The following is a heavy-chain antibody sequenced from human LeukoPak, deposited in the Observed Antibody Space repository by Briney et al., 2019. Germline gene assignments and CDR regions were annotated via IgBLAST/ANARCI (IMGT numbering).Heavy chain of an antibody. Sequence: QSGGSLRLSCAASGFTFTTYAMSWVRQAPGKGLEWVSAISGSGDSTYYADSVKGRFTISRDNSTNTLYLQVNSLRAEDTAVYYCAKAHYIHFLDYWGQGTLVTVSS. D-gene: IGHD2/OR15-2a*01. V-gene: IGHV3-23*01. CDR3: AKAHYIHFLDY. CDR1: GFTFTTYA. J-gene: IGHJ4*02. CDR2: ISGSGDST.